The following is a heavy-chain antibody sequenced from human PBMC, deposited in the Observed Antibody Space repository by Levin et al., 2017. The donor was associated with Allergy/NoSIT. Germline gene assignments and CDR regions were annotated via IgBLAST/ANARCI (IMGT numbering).Heavy chain of an antibody. CDR3: ARDSASGGSSGYYSPFDY. J-gene: IGHJ4*02. V-gene: IGHV4-31*03. CDR2: IYYSGST. Sequence: SETLSLTCTVSGGSISSGGYYWSWIRQHPGTGLEWIGYIYYSGSTYYNPSLKSRVTISVDTSKNQFSLKLSSVTAADTAVYYCARDSASGGSSGYYSPFDYWGQGTLVTVSS. CDR1: GGSISSGGYY. D-gene: IGHD3-22*01.